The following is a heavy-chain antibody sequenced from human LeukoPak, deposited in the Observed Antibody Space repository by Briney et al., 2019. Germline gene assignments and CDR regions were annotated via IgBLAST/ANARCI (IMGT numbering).Heavy chain of an antibody. D-gene: IGHD6-19*01. V-gene: IGHV3-11*04. CDR1: GFTVSSNY. J-gene: IGHJ4*02. CDR2: ISSSGSTI. Sequence: GGSLRLSCAASGFTVSSNYMSWIRQAPGKGLEWVSYISSSGSTIYYADSVKGRFTISRDNAKNSLYLQMNSLRAEDTAVYYCARDTSVAGPPSFLDYWGQGTLVTVSS. CDR3: ARDTSVAGPPSFLDY.